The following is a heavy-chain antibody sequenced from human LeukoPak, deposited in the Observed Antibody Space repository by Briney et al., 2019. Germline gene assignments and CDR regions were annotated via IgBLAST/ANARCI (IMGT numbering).Heavy chain of an antibody. Sequence: ASVKVSCKASGYTFTGYYMHWVRRAPGQGLEWMGWINPNSGGTNYAQKFQGRVTMTRDTSISTAYMELSRLRSDDTAVYYCARGLVPAAAFDYWGQGTLVTVSS. CDR3: ARGLVPAAAFDY. CDR2: INPNSGGT. D-gene: IGHD2-2*01. V-gene: IGHV1-2*02. CDR1: GYTFTGYY. J-gene: IGHJ4*02.